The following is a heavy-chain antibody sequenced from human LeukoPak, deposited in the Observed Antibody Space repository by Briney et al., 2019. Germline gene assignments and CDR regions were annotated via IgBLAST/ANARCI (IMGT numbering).Heavy chain of an antibody. CDR1: GYTFTSYG. D-gene: IGHD2-2*01. V-gene: IGHV1-18*01. CDR3: ARDLPLVVPAARNYYYYGMDV. CDR2: ISAYNGNT. J-gene: IGHJ6*02. Sequence: ASVKVSCKASGYTFTSYGSSWVRQAPGQGLEWMGWISAYNGNTNYAQKLQGRVTMTTDTSTSTAYMELRSLRSDDTAVYYCARDLPLVVPAARNYYYYGMDVWGQGTTVTVSS.